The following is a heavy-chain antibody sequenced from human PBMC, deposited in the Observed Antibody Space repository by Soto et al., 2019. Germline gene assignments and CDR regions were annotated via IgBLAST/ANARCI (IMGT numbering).Heavy chain of an antibody. CDR3: ANFIYDFWSGYYTDDFYFDY. CDR1: GFTFSSYA. CDR2: ISGSGGST. Sequence: HPGGSLRLSCAASGFTFSSYAMSWVRQAPGKGLEWVSAISGSGGSTYYADSVKGRFTISRDNSKNTLYLQMNSLRAEDTAVYYCANFIYDFWSGYYTDDFYFDYWGQGTLVTVSS. J-gene: IGHJ4*02. D-gene: IGHD3-3*01. V-gene: IGHV3-23*01.